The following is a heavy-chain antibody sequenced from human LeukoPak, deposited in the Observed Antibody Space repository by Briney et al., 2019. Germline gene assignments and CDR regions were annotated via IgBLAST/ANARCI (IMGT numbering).Heavy chain of an antibody. CDR3: ARDVGVAGSYFDY. D-gene: IGHD3-16*01. CDR2: ISSTSSYI. J-gene: IGHJ4*02. V-gene: IGHV3-21*01. CDR1: GFTFSSYS. Sequence: GGSLRLSCAASGFTFSSYSMNWVRQAPGMXXXXXXSISSTSSYIYYADSVKGRFTISRDNAKNSLYLQMNSLRAEDTAVYYCARDVGVAGSYFDYWGQGTLVTVSS.